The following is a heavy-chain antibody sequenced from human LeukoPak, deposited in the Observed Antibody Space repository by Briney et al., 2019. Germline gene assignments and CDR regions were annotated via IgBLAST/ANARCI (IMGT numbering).Heavy chain of an antibody. CDR2: IYTSGST. D-gene: IGHD1-1*01. CDR3: ARVSLDHPGGVDY. Sequence: PSETLSLTCTVSGGSINSGSYYWNWIRQPAGKGLEWIGRIYTSGSTNYNPSLKSRVTISVDRSKNQFSLKLSSVTAADTAVYYCARVSLDHPGGVDYWGQGTLVTVSS. J-gene: IGHJ4*02. V-gene: IGHV4-61*02. CDR1: GGSINSGSYY.